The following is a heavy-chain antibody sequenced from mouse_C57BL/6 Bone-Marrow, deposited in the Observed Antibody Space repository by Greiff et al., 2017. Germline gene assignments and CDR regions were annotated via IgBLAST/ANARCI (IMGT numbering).Heavy chain of an antibody. CDR2: IHPRSSNT. D-gene: IGHD2-4*01. CDR1: GYTFTSYG. CDR3: AREDRVYDDYGGAWFAY. Sequence: VQLQQSGAELARPGASVKLSCKASGYTFTSYGMSWVKQRPGQGLEWIGEIHPRSSNTYYHDKFKGKATLTADKSSSTAYMELRSLTSEDSAVYFCAREDRVYDDYGGAWFAYWGQGTLVTVSA. J-gene: IGHJ3*01. V-gene: IGHV1-81*01.